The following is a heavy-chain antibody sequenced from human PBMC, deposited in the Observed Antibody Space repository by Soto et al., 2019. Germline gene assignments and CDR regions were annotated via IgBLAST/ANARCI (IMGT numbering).Heavy chain of an antibody. Sequence: EVQLLESGGGLVQPGGSLRLSCAASGFTFSSYAMGWVRQAPGKGLEWVSAISGSGDSTYYADSVKGRFTISRDNSKNTLFLQMNSLRAEATAVYYCAKTYYYDSSGYFRYYFDYWGQGTLVTVSS. CDR1: GFTFSSYA. CDR3: AKTYYYDSSGYFRYYFDY. CDR2: ISGSGDST. V-gene: IGHV3-23*01. J-gene: IGHJ4*02. D-gene: IGHD3-22*01.